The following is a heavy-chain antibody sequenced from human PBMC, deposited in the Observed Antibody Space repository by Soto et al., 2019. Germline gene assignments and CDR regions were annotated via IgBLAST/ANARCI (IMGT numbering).Heavy chain of an antibody. Sequence: GASVKVSCKASGYTFTSYYMHWVRQAPGQGLEWMGIINPSGGSTSYAQKFQGRVTMTRDTSTSTVYMELSSLRSEDTAVYYCARAEAAVSGPERYFDYWGQGTLVTVSS. CDR2: INPSGGST. CDR3: ARAEAAVSGPERYFDY. V-gene: IGHV1-46*01. CDR1: GYTFTSYY. D-gene: IGHD6-19*01. J-gene: IGHJ4*02.